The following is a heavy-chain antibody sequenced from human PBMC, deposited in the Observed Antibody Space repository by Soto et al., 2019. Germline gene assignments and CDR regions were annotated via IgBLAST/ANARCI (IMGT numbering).Heavy chain of an antibody. CDR1: GFTFSNYN. CDR3: SVQHDFLAGFQFGP. V-gene: IGHV3-21*01. CDR2: ISSSSSYI. D-gene: IGHD3-9*01. Sequence: EVQLVESGGGLVKPGGSLRLSCAASGFTFSNYNMNWVRQAPGKGLEWVSSISSSSSYIYYADSVKGRFTISRDNAKKSLYLQMNRPGAEDTAIYFCSVQHDFLAGFQFGPRGQGTLVTVSS. J-gene: IGHJ5*02.